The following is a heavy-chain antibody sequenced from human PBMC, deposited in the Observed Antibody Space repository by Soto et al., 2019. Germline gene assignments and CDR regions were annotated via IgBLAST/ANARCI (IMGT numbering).Heavy chain of an antibody. J-gene: IGHJ4*02. Sequence: EVQLLESGGGLVQPGGSLRLSCAASGFTFNNYAMTWVRQAPGKGLEWVSGISGSGSSTYTADSVKGRFTIFRDNSKNTLFLQMNGLRAEDSGVYFCPKELSRSGLVRGVFDNWGQGTQVTV. CDR3: PKELSRSGLVRGVFDN. V-gene: IGHV3-23*01. D-gene: IGHD3-10*01. CDR1: GFTFNNYA. CDR2: ISGSGSST.